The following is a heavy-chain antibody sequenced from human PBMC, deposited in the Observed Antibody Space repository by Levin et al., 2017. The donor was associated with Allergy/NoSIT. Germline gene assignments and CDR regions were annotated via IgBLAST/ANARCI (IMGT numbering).Heavy chain of an antibody. CDR1: GFSVGSNY. Sequence: GGSLRLSCAASGFSVGSNYMSWVRQAPGKGLEWVSLIYTGGSTFYSDSMKGRFTISRDNSTNTVFLQMNSLRAEDTAVYYCARVLRYYYDSRDLPFDPWGQGTLVTVSS. J-gene: IGHJ5*02. V-gene: IGHV3-66*01. CDR3: ARVLRYYYDSRDLPFDP. D-gene: IGHD3-22*01. CDR2: IYTGGST.